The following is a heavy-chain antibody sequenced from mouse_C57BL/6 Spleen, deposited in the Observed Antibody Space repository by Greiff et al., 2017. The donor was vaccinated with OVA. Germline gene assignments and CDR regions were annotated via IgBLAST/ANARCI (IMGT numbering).Heavy chain of an antibody. Sequence: EVQGVESGEGLVKPGGSLKLSCAASGFTFSSYAMSWVRQTPEKRLEWVAYISSGGDYIYYADTVKGRFTISRDNARNTLYLQMSSLKSEDTAMYYCTRDGFYGYDGRGFAYWGQGTLVTVSA. V-gene: IGHV5-9-1*02. CDR1: GFTFSSYA. J-gene: IGHJ3*01. CDR2: ISSGGDYI. D-gene: IGHD2-2*01. CDR3: TRDGFYGYDGRGFAY.